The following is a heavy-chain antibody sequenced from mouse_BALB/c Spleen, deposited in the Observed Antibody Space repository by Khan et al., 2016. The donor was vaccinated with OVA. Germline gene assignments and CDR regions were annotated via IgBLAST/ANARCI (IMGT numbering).Heavy chain of an antibody. CDR2: IDPSKSET. CDR3: ARGGYGSPFAY. J-gene: IGHJ3*01. D-gene: IGHD1-1*01. V-gene: IGHV1S127*01. CDR1: GYTFTSFW. Sequence: QVQLQQSGPELVRPGASVKMSCKASGYTFTSFWIHWVKQRPGQGLEWIGMIDPSKSETRLNQKFKDKATLNVDKSSNTACMQLSRLTSDDSAVYYCARGGYGSPFAYWGQGTLVTVSA.